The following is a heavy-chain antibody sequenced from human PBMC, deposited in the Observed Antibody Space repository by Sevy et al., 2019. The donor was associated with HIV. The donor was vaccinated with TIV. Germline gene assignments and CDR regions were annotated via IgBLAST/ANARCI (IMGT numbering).Heavy chain of an antibody. Sequence: SETLSLTCTVSGGFMTNYYWNWIRQPSGKGLEWIGRIYNSGSTNYSPSLKSRVTMSLDTSKNQFSLKLSSVTATDTAIYSCARSSFYFDWFGPWGQGSLVTVSS. D-gene: IGHD6-19*01. CDR1: GGFMTNYY. CDR2: IYNSGST. V-gene: IGHV4-4*07. CDR3: ARSSFYFDWFGP. J-gene: IGHJ5*02.